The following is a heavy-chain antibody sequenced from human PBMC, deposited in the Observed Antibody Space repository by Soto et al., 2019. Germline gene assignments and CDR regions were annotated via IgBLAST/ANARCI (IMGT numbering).Heavy chain of an antibody. Sequence: QVQLVQSGAEVKKPGSSVKVSCKASGGTFSSYAISWVRQAPGQGLEWMGEIIPIFGTANYAQKFQGRVTITADESTSTAYMELSSLRSEHTAVYYCARARRDGYKLPVFDYWGQGTLVTVSS. V-gene: IGHV1-69*01. CDR3: ARARRDGYKLPVFDY. CDR2: IIPIFGTA. CDR1: GGTFSSYA. D-gene: IGHD5-12*01. J-gene: IGHJ4*02.